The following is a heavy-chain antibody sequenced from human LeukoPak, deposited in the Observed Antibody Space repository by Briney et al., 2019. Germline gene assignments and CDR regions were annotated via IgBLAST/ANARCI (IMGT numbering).Heavy chain of an antibody. J-gene: IGHJ4*02. Sequence: GGSLRLFCAAWGFTLSNVWVGWPRQARGGGVEGVGRIRKGTEGRAPDHAEPVQHLFTIAREESSTTVNLQMHSRKNGGTTVYCCASAVWGSQCTCPYYWGQGTLVTVS. CDR3: ASAVWGSQCTCPYY. V-gene: IGHV3-15*01. D-gene: IGHD3-16*01. CDR2: IRKGTEGRAP. CDR1: GFTLSNVW.